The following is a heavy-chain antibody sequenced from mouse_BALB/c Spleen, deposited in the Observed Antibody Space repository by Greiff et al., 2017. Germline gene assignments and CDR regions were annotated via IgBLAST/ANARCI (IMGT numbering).Heavy chain of an antibody. V-gene: IGHV1-59*01. CDR1: GYTFTNYW. D-gene: IGHD2-10*02. J-gene: IGHJ4*01. CDR2: IDTSDSYT. Sequence: QVQLQQSGAELVRPGTSVKISCKASGYTFTNYWLGWVKQRPGHGLEWIGAIDTSDSYTSYNQKFKGKATLTVDESSSTAYMQLSSLTSEDSAVYYCARGGYGKSRYAMDYWGQGTSVTVSS. CDR3: ARGGYGKSRYAMDY.